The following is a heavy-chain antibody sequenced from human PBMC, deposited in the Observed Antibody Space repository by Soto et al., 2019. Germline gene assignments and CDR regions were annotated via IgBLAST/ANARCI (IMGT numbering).Heavy chain of an antibody. D-gene: IGHD3-3*01. CDR2: VYHTGRT. V-gene: IGHV4-61*01. J-gene: IGHJ4*02. CDR3: ARDFAYFDS. Sequence: QVQLQESGPGLVKPSETLSLTCTVSGGSFKSGSYSWSWIRQPPGKGLEWIGYVYHTGRTSYNPSLKSRVSISMDTSKNQFSLHLDSVTAADTGVYFCARDFAYFDSWGQGTLVTVSS. CDR1: GGSFKSGSYS.